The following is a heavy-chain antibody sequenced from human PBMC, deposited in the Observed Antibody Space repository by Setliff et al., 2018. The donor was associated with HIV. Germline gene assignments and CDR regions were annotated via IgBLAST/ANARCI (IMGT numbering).Heavy chain of an antibody. CDR2: IYSDDDI. J-gene: IGHJ4*02. Sequence: LSCAASGFTVNSDYMTWVRQAPGKGLEWVPTIYSDDDIYYAESVKGRFTSTRHTSTNTLDLQMNSLRNDDTGVYFCARTRTTFASDYWGQGTQVTVSS. V-gene: IGHV3-53*04. CDR3: ARTRTTFASDY. CDR1: GFTVNSDY.